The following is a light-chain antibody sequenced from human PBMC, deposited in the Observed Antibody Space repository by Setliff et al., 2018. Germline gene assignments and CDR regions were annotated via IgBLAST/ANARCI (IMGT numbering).Light chain of an antibody. CDR3: SSYTSSSTPYV. Sequence: QSALTQPPSASGSPGQSVTISCTGTSSDVGGYNYVSWYQQHPGKAPKLMIYEVSKRPSGVPDRFSGSKSGNTASLTISGLQAEDEADYYCSSYTSSSTPYVFGTGTKSPS. CDR1: SSDVGGYNY. J-gene: IGLJ1*01. V-gene: IGLV2-8*01. CDR2: EVS.